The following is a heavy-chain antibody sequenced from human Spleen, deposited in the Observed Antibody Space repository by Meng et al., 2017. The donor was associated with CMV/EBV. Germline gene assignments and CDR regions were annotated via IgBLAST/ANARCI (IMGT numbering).Heavy chain of an antibody. J-gene: IGHJ4*02. D-gene: IGHD2-21*01. CDR1: GFTLSAFA. CDR2: ISYDGSII. CDR3: ARESYCGGDCYLVDY. Sequence: GESLKISCAASGFTLSAFAMHWVRQAPAKGLEWVAVISYDGSIIHYADSVKGRFTISRDISKNTLYLQMNSLRAEDTAVYYCARESYCGGDCYLVDYWGQGTLVTVSS. V-gene: IGHV3-30*14.